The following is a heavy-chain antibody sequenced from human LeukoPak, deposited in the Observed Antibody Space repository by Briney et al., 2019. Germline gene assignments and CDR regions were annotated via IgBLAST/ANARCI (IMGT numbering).Heavy chain of an antibody. CDR3: AIAYAHFDPRVYYFDY. V-gene: IGHV1-2*02. J-gene: IGHJ4*02. CDR1: GYTFTGYY. CDR2: INPNSGGT. D-gene: IGHD3-16*01. Sequence: ASVKVSCKASGYTFTGYYMHWVRQAPGQGLEWMGWINPNSGGTNYAQKFQGRVTMTRDTSISTAYMELSRLRSDDTTVYYCAIAYAHFDPRVYYFDYWGQGTLVTVSS.